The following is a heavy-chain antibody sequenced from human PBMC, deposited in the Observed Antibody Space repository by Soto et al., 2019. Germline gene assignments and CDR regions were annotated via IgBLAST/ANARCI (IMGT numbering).Heavy chain of an antibody. CDR1: GGTFSSYG. CDR3: ATKRGYRYKAFDI. D-gene: IGHD3-16*02. Sequence: ASVKVSCKASGGTFSSYGISWVRQAPGQGLEWMGWISAYNGNTNYAQKLQGRVTMTTDTSTSTAYMELRSLRSEDTAVYYCATKRGYRYKAFDIWGQGTMVTVSS. J-gene: IGHJ3*02. V-gene: IGHV1-18*01. CDR2: ISAYNGNT.